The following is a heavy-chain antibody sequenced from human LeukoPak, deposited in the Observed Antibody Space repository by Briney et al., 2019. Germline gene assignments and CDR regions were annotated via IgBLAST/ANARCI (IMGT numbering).Heavy chain of an antibody. Sequence: ASVKVSCKASGYTFTSYYMHWVRQAPGQGLEWMGVINTSGGSTSYAQKFQGRVTLTRDTSTSTVYMELSSLRSEDTAGYYCARGTGIAAAVTSLFQYWGQGTLVTVSS. V-gene: IGHV1-46*01. D-gene: IGHD6-13*01. J-gene: IGHJ1*01. CDR2: INTSGGST. CDR3: ARGTGIAAAVTSLFQY. CDR1: GYTFTSYY.